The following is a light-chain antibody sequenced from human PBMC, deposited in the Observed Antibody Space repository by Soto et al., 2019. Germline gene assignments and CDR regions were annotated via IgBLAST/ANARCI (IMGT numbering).Light chain of an antibody. V-gene: IGKV1-27*01. J-gene: IGKJ4*01. CDR2: AAS. CDR1: QGFSTY. CDR3: QKYNSVPLA. Sequence: DIQMTQSPSSLSASVGDRVTITCWASQGFSTYLAWYQQKPGKVPKLLIFAASTLQSGVPSRFSGSGSGTDFTLTISSLQPEDVATYFCQKYNSVPLAFGGGTKVEIK.